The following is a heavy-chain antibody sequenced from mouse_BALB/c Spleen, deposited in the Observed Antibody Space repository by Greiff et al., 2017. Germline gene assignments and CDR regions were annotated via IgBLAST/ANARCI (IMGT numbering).Heavy chain of an antibody. CDR1: GYAFSSYW. J-gene: IGHJ3*01. CDR3: ARQLGLPWFAY. CDR2: IYPGDGDT. V-gene: IGHV1-80*01. D-gene: IGHD3-1*01. Sequence: VQLQQSGAELVRPGSSVKISCKASGYAFSSYWMNWVKQRPGQGLEWIGQIYPGDGDTNYNGKFKGKATLTADKSSSTAYMQLSSLTSEDSAVYFCARQLGLPWFAYWGQGTLVTVSA.